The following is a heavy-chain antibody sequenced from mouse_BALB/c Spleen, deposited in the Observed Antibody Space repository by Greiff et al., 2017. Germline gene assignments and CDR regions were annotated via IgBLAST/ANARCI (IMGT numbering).Heavy chain of an antibody. CDR1: GFTFSDYY. J-gene: IGHJ3*01. V-gene: IGHV5-4*02. CDR3: AREGYGNYGFAY. CDR2: ISDGGSYT. D-gene: IGHD2-1*01. Sequence: EVQGVESGGGLVKPGGSLKLSCAASGFTFSDYYMYWVRQTPEKRLEWVATISDGGSYTYYPDSVKGRFTISRDNAKNNLYLQMSSLKSEDTAMYYCAREGYGNYGFAYWGQGTLVTVSA.